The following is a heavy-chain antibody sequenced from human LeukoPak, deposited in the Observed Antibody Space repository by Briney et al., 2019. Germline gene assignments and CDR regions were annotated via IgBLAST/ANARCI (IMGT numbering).Heavy chain of an antibody. V-gene: IGHV3-23*01. Sequence: PGGSLRLSCAASGFTFSNSAMSWVRQAPGKGLEWVSTLGSSGITTDYADSVKGRFTISRDNSKNTLYLQMNSLRAEDTAVYYCAKGIYSSGWSYFDYWGHGTLVTVSS. J-gene: IGHJ4*01. D-gene: IGHD6-19*01. CDR3: AKGIYSSGWSYFDY. CDR2: LGSSGITT. CDR1: GFTFSNSA.